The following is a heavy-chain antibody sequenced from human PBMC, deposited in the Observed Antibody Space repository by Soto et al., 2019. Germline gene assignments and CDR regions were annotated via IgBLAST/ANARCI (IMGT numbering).Heavy chain of an antibody. V-gene: IGHV1-46*01. J-gene: IGHJ4*02. CDR2: INPSGGST. CDR3: ARVQSRYDSSGYYFDYFDY. Sequence: ASVKVSCKASGYTFTSYYMHWVRQAPGQGLEWMGIINPSGGSTSYAQKFQGRVTMTRDTSTSTVYMELSSLRSEDTAVYYCARVQSRYDSSGYYFDYFDYWGQGTLVTVSS. D-gene: IGHD3-22*01. CDR1: GYTFTSYY.